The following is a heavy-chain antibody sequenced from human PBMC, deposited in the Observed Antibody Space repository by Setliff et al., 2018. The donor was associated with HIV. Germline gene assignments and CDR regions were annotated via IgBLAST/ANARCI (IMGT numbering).Heavy chain of an antibody. CDR3: ARGCSGGTCTSDAFDI. Sequence: SETLSLTCTVSGGSINSGTYYWSWIRQPAGKGLEWIGHYYITGDTNYSPSLKSRVSISVDTSRNQFSLKLNSVTAADTAVYYCARGCSGGTCTSDAFDIWGQGTMVTVSS. CDR2: YYITGDT. V-gene: IGHV4-61*09. D-gene: IGHD2-15*01. CDR1: GGSINSGTYY. J-gene: IGHJ3*02.